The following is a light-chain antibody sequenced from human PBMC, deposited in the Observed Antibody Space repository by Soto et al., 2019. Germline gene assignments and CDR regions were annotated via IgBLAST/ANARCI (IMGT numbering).Light chain of an antibody. CDR1: SSDIGAYIY. V-gene: IGLV2-8*01. CDR3: KSYAGSNTYV. J-gene: IGLJ1*01. Sequence: QSALTQPPSASGSLGQSLTISCTGTSSDIGAYIYVSWYQQHPGKAPRLIIYEVVQRPSGVPDRFSGSKSGNTASLTVSGLQAADEADYFCKSYAGSNTYVFGSGTKVTVL. CDR2: EVV.